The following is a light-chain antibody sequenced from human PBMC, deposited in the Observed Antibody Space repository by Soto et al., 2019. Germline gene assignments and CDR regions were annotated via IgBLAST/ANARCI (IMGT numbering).Light chain of an antibody. V-gene: IGKV3-20*01. Sequence: EFVLTQSLGTLSLSPGERATLSCRASQTVRNHYLAWYQQNPDQAPRLLIYDASSRATGIPDRLRGGRSRTDFTLTISRLEPEDFAVYYCQQCSSYPLTFGGGTKVDIK. CDR3: QQCSSYPLT. J-gene: IGKJ4*01. CDR2: DAS. CDR1: QTVRNHY.